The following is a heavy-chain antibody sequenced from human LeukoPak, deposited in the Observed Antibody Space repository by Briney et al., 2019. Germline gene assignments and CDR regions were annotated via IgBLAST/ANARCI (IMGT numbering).Heavy chain of an antibody. D-gene: IGHD3-22*01. Sequence: GGSLRLSCAASGFTFDDYAMHWVRRAPGKGLEWVSLISWDGGSTYYADSVKGRFTISRDNSKNSLYLQMNSLRAEDTALYYCAKDSSGYYWDYWGQGTLVTVSS. J-gene: IGHJ4*02. CDR2: ISWDGGST. CDR1: GFTFDDYA. CDR3: AKDSSGYYWDY. V-gene: IGHV3-43D*03.